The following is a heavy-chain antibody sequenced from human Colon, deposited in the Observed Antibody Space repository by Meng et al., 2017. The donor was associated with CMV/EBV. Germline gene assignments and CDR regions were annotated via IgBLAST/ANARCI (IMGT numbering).Heavy chain of an antibody. J-gene: IGHJ6*02. CDR1: GFNFIESG. CDR2: SGIVSGKT. Sequence: SVKVSCKASGFNFIESGVQWVRQGRGERLEGIGWSGIVSGKTNYAPDFQERVTITRDMSASTVYMELNSLKSEDTAVYYCVRARASEYYYYYGMDVWGQGTTVTVSS. CDR3: VRARASEYYYYYGMDV. D-gene: IGHD6-6*01. V-gene: IGHV1-58*01.